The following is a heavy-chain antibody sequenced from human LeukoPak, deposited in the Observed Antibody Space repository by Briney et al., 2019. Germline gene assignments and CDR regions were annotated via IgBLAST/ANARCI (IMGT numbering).Heavy chain of an antibody. CDR1: GFTFSNYA. J-gene: IGHJ4*02. D-gene: IGHD3-22*01. CDR2: ISKSGDIT. V-gene: IGHV3-23*01. Sequence: GGSLRLSCAASGFTFSNYAMSWVRQAPGKGLEWVSAISKSGDITYYADSVKGRFAISRDNSRNTLYVQMNSLRAEDTAVYYCAKGTYYDYSGSLDYWGQGTLVTVSS. CDR3: AKGTYYDYSGSLDY.